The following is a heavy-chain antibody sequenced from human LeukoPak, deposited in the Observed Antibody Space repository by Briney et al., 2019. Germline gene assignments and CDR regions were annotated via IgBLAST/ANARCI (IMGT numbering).Heavy chain of an antibody. J-gene: IGHJ4*02. CDR3: AKVDDDFWSGYFDY. D-gene: IGHD3-3*01. Sequence: PGGSLRLSCAAPGFTFSSYAMSWVRQAPGKGLEWVSAISGVGGGTYYADSVKGRFTISRDNSKNTLYLQMNSLRAEDTAVYYCAKVDDDFWSGYFDYWGQGTLVTVSS. CDR2: ISGVGGGT. CDR1: GFTFSSYA. V-gene: IGHV3-23*01.